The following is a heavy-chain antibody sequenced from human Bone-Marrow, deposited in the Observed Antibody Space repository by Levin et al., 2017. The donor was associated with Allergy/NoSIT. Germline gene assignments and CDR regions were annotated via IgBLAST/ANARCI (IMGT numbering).Heavy chain of an antibody. D-gene: IGHD1-26*01. J-gene: IGHJ4*02. CDR2: FDPEDGET. V-gene: IGHV1-24*01. Sequence: ASVKVSCKISGYTLTELSMHWVRQAPGKGLEWMGGFDPEDGETIYAQSFQGRVTMTEDTSIDTAYMELSSLTSEDTALYYCTTKRGRVGATIEFDSWGQGTLVTVSP. CDR1: GYTLTELS. CDR3: TTKRGRVGATIEFDS.